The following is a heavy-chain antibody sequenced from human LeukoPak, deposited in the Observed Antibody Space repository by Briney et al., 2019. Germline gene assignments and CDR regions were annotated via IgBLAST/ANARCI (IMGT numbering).Heavy chain of an antibody. D-gene: IGHD2-2*01. V-gene: IGHV3-30*03. CDR1: GFTFSSYW. CDR2: ISYDGSNK. J-gene: IGHJ5*02. Sequence: GGSLRLSCAASGFTFSSYWMHWVRQAPGKGLEWVAVISYDGSNKYYADSVKGRFTISRDNSKNTLYLQMNSLGAEDTAVYYCARGGLHCGSTSCLLNWFDPWGQGTLVTVSS. CDR3: ARGGLHCGSTSCLLNWFDP.